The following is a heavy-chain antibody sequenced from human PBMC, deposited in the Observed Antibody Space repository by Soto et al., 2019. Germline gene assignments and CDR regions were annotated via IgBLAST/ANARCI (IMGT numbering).Heavy chain of an antibody. D-gene: IGHD3-9*01. V-gene: IGHV3-11*01. Sequence: QVQLVESGGGLVKPGGSLRLSCSASGFTFSDYYMSWIRQAPGKGLEWVSYISSSDSTTYYEDSVRGRFTISRDNAKNSLYLQMNSLRAEDTAVYYCVRYGAYDNGSYNYGMDVWGQGTTVTVSS. CDR1: GFTFSDYY. J-gene: IGHJ6*02. CDR2: ISSSDSTT. CDR3: VRYGAYDNGSYNYGMDV.